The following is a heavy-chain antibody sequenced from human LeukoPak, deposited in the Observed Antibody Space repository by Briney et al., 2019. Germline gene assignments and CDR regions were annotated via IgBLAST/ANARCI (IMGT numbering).Heavy chain of an antibody. CDR3: ARCATAEDYAFDI. D-gene: IGHD4-17*01. Sequence: SETLSFTCTVSGGSISSGGYYWSWIRQHPGKGLEWIGYIYYSGSTYYNPSLKSRVTISVDTSKNQFSLKLSSVTAADTAVYYCARCATAEDYAFDIWGQGTMVTVSS. V-gene: IGHV4-31*03. CDR1: GGSISSGGYY. J-gene: IGHJ3*02. CDR2: IYYSGST.